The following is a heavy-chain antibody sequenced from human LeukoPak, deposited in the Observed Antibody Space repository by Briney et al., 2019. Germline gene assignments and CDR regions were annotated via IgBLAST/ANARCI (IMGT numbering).Heavy chain of an antibody. CDR3: ARDAHCGGDCYSFDY. CDR1: GGSISGYY. J-gene: IGHJ4*02. Sequence: SETLSLTCTVSGGSISGYYWSWIRQPAGKGLEWIGRIYTSGSTNYNPSLKSRVTISVDTSKNQFSLKLSSVTAADTAVYYCARDAHCGGDCYSFDYWGQGTLVTVSS. V-gene: IGHV4-4*07. D-gene: IGHD2-21*01. CDR2: IYTSGST.